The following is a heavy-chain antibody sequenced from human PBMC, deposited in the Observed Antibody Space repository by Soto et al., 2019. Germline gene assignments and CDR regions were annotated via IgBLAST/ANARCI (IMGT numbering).Heavy chain of an antibody. D-gene: IGHD2-15*01. CDR3: ARDWVVAAKYSYGMDV. CDR1: GGSISSGGYY. V-gene: IGHV4-31*03. CDR2: IYYSGST. J-gene: IGHJ6*02. Sequence: QVQLQESGPGLVKPSQTLSLTCTVSGGSISSGGYYWSWIRQHPGKGLEWIGYIYYSGSTYYNPSLKSRVTISVDTSKNPFSLKLSSVTAADTAVYYCARDWVVAAKYSYGMDVWGQGTTVTVSS.